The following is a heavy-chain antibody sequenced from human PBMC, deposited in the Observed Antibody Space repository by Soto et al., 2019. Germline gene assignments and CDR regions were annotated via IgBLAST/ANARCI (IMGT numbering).Heavy chain of an antibody. D-gene: IGHD7-27*01. CDR3: ARVRCCLTGRCFQKWFDS. J-gene: IGHJ5*01. CDR1: GDSISTVDYF. CDR2: IYKSATT. Sequence: PSETLSLTCSVSGDSISTVDYFWAWIRQPPGQALEYIGYIYKSATTYYNPSFESRVAISLDTSKSQFSLNVTSVTAADTAVYFCARVRCCLTGRCFQKWFDSCAQGTLVTVSS. V-gene: IGHV4-30-4*01.